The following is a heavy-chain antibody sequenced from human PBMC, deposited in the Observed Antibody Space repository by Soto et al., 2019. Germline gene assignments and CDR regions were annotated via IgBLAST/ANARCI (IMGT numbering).Heavy chain of an antibody. Sequence: EVKLLESGGGLVQPGGSLRRSCAASGFTFSSYAMKWLRQAPGKGLEWVSAVSGSGGSTYYADSVKGRFTISRDNSKNTLYLQMTRLRADDTAVYYCARRGPGTYFDYWCQGTLVTVSS. V-gene: IGHV3-23*01. J-gene: IGHJ4*02. CDR3: ARRGPGTYFDY. CDR2: VSGSGGST. D-gene: IGHD6-13*01. CDR1: GFTFSSYA.